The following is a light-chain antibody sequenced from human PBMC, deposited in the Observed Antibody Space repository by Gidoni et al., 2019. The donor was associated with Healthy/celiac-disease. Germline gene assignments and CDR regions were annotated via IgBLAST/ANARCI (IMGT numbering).Light chain of an antibody. J-gene: IGKJ1*01. V-gene: IGKV1-39*01. CDR2: AAS. CDR1: QSISSY. CDR3: QQSYSTLTWT. Sequence: DIQMTQSPSSLSASVGDRVTITCRASQSISSYLNWYQQKPGKAPKLLIYAASSLQSGVPSRFSGSGSGTDFTLTISSLQPEDFATYYCQQSYSTLTWTFGQGTKVGIK.